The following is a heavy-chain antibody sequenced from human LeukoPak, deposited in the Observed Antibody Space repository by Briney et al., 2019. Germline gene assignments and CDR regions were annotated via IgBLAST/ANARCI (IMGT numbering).Heavy chain of an antibody. CDR2: INPDGSSI. CDR1: GFTVNTYG. D-gene: IGHD3/OR15-3a*01. J-gene: IGHJ6*02. V-gene: IGHV3-74*01. CDR3: ARDLDFSVDV. Sequence: GGSLRLSCAVSGFTVNTYGVHWVRQVPGKGMVWVSYINPDGSSITYADSVKGRFTISRDSAKNTLYLQMNSLRGEDTAVYYCARDLDFSVDVWGQGTTVIVSS.